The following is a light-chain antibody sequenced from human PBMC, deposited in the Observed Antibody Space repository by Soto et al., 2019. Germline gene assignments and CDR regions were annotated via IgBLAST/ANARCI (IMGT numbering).Light chain of an antibody. CDR1: QGIGVY. Sequence: DIKMTQSPSSLSASLGDRVTITCRARQGIGVYLAWFQQKPGKVPKLLIYAASALQSGVPSRFSGSVSGTNFTLTISSLQPEDVATYYCQKYNSAPLTLGGGTKVEIK. J-gene: IGKJ4*01. CDR2: AAS. CDR3: QKYNSAPLT. V-gene: IGKV1-27*01.